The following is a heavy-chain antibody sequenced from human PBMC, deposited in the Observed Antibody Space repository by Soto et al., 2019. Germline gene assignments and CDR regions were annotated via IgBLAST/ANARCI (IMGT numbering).Heavy chain of an antibody. Sequence: PGGSLRLSCAASGFTFSSYWMHWVRQAPGKGLVWVSRINSDGSSTSYADSVKGRFTISRDNAKNTLYLQMNSLRAEDTAVYYCARCGRVAVAGTYYXGMDVWGQGTTVTVSS. V-gene: IGHV3-74*01. CDR2: INSDGSST. J-gene: IGHJ6*01. CDR1: GFTFSSYW. CDR3: ARCGRVAVAGTYYXGMDV. D-gene: IGHD6-19*01.